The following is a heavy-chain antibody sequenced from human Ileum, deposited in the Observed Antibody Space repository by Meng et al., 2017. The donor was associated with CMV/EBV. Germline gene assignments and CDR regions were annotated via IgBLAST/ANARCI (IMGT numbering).Heavy chain of an antibody. CDR3: ARGAGIAAAGNY. Sequence: SVKVSCKASGGTFSSYAISWVRQAPGQGLEWMGGIIPILGIANYAQKFQGRVTITADKSTSTAYMELSSLRSEDTAVYYCARGAGIAAAGNYWGQGTLVTVSS. CDR2: IIPILGIA. D-gene: IGHD6-13*01. V-gene: IGHV1-69*10. CDR1: GGTFSSYA. J-gene: IGHJ4*02.